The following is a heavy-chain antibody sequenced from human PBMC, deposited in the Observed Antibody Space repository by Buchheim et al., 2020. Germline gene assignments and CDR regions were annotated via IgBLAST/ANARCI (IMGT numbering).Heavy chain of an antibody. Sequence: EVQLVESGGGLVQPGGSLRLSCGASGFTFTTYWMSWVRQAPGKGLEWLSNIKQDGSEKYYVYSVKGRFTISIANATHSLYLQMNSLRAGDTAIYYCARRRGDHTHYYFDYWGQGTL. CDR1: GFTFTTYW. V-gene: IGHV3-7*01. D-gene: IGHD5-24*01. J-gene: IGHJ4*02. CDR3: ARRRGDHTHYYFDY. CDR2: IKQDGSEK.